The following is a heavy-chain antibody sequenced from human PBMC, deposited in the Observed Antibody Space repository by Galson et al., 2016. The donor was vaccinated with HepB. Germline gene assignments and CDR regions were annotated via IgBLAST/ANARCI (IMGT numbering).Heavy chain of an antibody. Sequence: SLRLSYAASGITFSSYAMHWVRQAPGKGLEWVAVISFDGSNNFYADSVKGRFTISRDNSKNTLYLQMNSLRAEDTAVYYCARDDDYVWGTYRYTRTVPQYYFDYWGQGTLVTVSS. CDR1: GITFSSYA. CDR2: ISFDGSNN. V-gene: IGHV3-30-3*01. J-gene: IGHJ4*02. D-gene: IGHD3-16*02. CDR3: ARDDDYVWGTYRYTRTVPQYYFDY.